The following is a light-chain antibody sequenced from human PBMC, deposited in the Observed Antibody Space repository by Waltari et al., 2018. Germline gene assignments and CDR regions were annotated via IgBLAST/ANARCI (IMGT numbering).Light chain of an antibody. CDR3: QQRSSWTPHT. CDR2: DAS. CDR1: QSVGTY. J-gene: IGKJ2*01. V-gene: IGKV3-11*01. Sequence: EIVLTQSPATLSLFPGETATPSCRASQSVGTYLAWYQQKPGQAPRLLIYDASTRATGIPDRFRGSGSGTDFTLTISSLEPEDFALYYCQQRSSWTPHTFGQGARLEIK.